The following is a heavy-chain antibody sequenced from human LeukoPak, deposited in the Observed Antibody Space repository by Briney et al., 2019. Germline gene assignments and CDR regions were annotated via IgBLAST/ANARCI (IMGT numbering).Heavy chain of an antibody. J-gene: IGHJ4*02. CDR1: GFTFSSHG. D-gene: IGHD3-22*01. Sequence: GGSLRLSCAASGFTFSSHGMNWVRQAPGKGLEWVSGISPSGGITYYTDSVKGRFTISRDNSKNTVSLQMNSLRAEDTAVYYCAKDGGWVTMTFYDYWGQGTLVTVSS. CDR3: AKDGGWVTMTFYDY. V-gene: IGHV3-23*01. CDR2: ISPSGGIT.